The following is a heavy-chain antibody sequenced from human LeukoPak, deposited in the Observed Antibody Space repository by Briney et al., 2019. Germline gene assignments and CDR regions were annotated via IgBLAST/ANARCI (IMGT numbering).Heavy chain of an antibody. Sequence: SVKVSCKASGGTFSSYAISWVRQAPGQGLEWMGGIIPIFGTANYAQKFQGRVTITTDESTSTAYMVLSSLRSEDTAVYYCARVVGATYWFDPWGQGTLVTVSS. D-gene: IGHD1-26*01. V-gene: IGHV1-69*05. CDR1: GGTFSSYA. CDR2: IIPIFGTA. CDR3: ARVVGATYWFDP. J-gene: IGHJ5*02.